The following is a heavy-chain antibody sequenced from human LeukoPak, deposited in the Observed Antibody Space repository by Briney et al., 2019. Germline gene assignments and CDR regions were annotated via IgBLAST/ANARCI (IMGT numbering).Heavy chain of an antibody. V-gene: IGHV3-11*01. CDR1: GFTFSDYY. Sequence: AGGSLRLSCAASGFTFSDYYMSWIRQAPGKGLEWVSYISSSGSTIYYADSVKGRFTISRDNAKNSLYLQMNSLRAEDTAVYYCARDRYYDSSGLPAYWGQGTLVTVSS. D-gene: IGHD3-22*01. CDR3: ARDRYYDSSGLPAY. J-gene: IGHJ4*02. CDR2: ISSSGSTI.